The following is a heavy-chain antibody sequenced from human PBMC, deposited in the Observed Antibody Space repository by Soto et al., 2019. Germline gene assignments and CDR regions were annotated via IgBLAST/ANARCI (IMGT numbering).Heavy chain of an antibody. CDR2: ITSNGDYT. CDR3: ARAGISGWYMD. D-gene: IGHD6-19*01. CDR1: GFTFSTYA. J-gene: IGHJ4*02. V-gene: IGHV3-64*01. Sequence: EVQLVESGGGLVQPGGSLRLSCAASGFTFSTYAMHWVRQAPGKGLEYVSAITSNGDYTYYTNSVKGRFTISRDNSKNTLSLQVGSLRPEDTAVYYCARAGISGWYMDWGQGTLVTVSS.